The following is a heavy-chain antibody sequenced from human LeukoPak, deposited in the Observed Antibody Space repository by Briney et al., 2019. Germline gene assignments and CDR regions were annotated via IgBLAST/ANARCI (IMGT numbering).Heavy chain of an antibody. CDR1: GFTFSSYS. V-gene: IGHV3-21*01. D-gene: IGHD5-18*01. CDR3: ARDRGYSYGSPWDY. J-gene: IGHJ4*02. Sequence: PGGSLRLSCAASGFTFSSYSMNWVRQAPGKGLEWVSSISSSSSYIYYADSVKGRFTISRDNAKNSLYLQMNSLRAEDTAVYYCARDRGYSYGSPWDYWGQGTLVTVSS. CDR2: ISSSSSYI.